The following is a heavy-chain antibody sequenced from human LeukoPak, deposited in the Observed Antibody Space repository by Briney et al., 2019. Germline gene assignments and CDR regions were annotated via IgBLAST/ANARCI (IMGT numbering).Heavy chain of an antibody. D-gene: IGHD3-22*01. CDR3: ARRAGDYSHPYDY. J-gene: IGHJ4*02. V-gene: IGHV3-74*01. CDR2: INSDGSRI. Sequence: GGSLRLSCAGSGFTFSNYWMHWVRQVPGKGLVWVSRINSDGSRIIYADSVKGRFTISRDNSKNTVHLQMNSLRAEDTAMYYCARRAGDYSHPYDYWGQGTLVTVSS. CDR1: GFTFSNYW.